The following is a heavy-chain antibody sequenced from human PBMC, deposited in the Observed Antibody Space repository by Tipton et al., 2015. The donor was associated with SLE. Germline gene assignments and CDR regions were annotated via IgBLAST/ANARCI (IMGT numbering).Heavy chain of an antibody. CDR3: AREAMTYDS. J-gene: IGHJ5*01. CDR2: INSGGTTT. Sequence: GSLRLSCTASGFNFNNYWMHWVRQVPGKGLLWVSHINSGGTTTTYADSVKGRFTISRDNTKNTLYLHMNSLRAEDTAVYYCAREAMTYDSWGQGTLVTVSS. D-gene: IGHD2-21*02. V-gene: IGHV3-74*01. CDR1: GFNFNNYW.